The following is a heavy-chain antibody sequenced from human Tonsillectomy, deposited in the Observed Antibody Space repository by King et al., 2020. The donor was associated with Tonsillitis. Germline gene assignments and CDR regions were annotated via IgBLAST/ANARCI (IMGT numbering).Heavy chain of an antibody. CDR1: GFTFSSDW. CDR3: AREGDIWSGYPDAFDY. CDR2: IKQDGSEK. J-gene: IGHJ4*02. V-gene: IGHV3-7*01. D-gene: IGHD3-3*01. Sequence: QLVQSGGGLVQPGGSLRLSCAASGFTFSSDWMSWVRQAPGKGREWVANIKQDGSEKYYVDSVKGRFTISRDNAKNPRYLQMNSLRAEDTDVYYCAREGDIWSGYPDAFDYWGQGTLVTVSS.